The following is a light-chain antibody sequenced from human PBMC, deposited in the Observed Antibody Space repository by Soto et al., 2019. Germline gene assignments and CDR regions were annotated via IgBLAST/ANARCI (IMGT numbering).Light chain of an antibody. CDR3: QSYDSSLSGSGV. CDR2: GNS. J-gene: IGLJ1*01. Sequence: QSVLTQPPSVSGAPGQRVTISCTGSSSNIGAGYDVHWYQQLPGTAPKLLIYGNSNRPSGVPDRFSGSKSGNSASLAITGLQAEYEADYYCQSYDSSLSGSGVFGTGTKLTVL. V-gene: IGLV1-40*01. CDR1: SSNIGAGYD.